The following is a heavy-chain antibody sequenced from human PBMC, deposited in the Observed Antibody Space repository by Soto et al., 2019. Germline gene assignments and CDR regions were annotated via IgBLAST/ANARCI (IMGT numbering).Heavy chain of an antibody. CDR2: ISYDGINK. J-gene: IGHJ6*02. V-gene: IGHV3-30*18. CDR1: GFTFSSYC. D-gene: IGHD3-9*01. Sequence: GGSLRLSCAASGFTFSSYCIHWVRQAPCKGLEWVAVISYDGINKYYADSVKGRFTISRDNSKNTLYLQMNSLRAEDTAVYYCAKDIRDYYDILTGYLNYYYYYGMDVCGQRTTVAVSS. CDR3: AKDIRDYYDILTGYLNYYYYYGMDV.